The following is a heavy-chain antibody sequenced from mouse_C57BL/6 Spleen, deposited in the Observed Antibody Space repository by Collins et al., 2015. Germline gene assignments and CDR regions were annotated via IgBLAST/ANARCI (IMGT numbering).Heavy chain of an antibody. D-gene: IGHD3-2*02. V-gene: IGHV1-74*01. Sequence: QVQLQQLGAELVKPGASVKVSCKASGYTFTSYWMHWVKQRPGQGLEWIGRIHPSDSETNYNQKFKGKATLTVDKSSSTAYMQVSSLTSEDSAVYYCTMELLRLIYTMDYWGQGTSVTVSS. CDR3: TMELLRLIYTMDY. J-gene: IGHJ4*01. CDR1: GYTFTSYW. CDR2: IHPSDSET.